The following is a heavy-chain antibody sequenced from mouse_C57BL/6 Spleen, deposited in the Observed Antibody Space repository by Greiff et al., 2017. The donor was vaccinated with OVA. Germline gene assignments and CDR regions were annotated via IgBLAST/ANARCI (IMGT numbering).Heavy chain of an antibody. J-gene: IGHJ2*01. D-gene: IGHD1-1*01. Sequence: QVPLPQSGPELVKPVASVQLSCQASVYAFSRSWLTWVTPSPCPGLAWIGRIYPGDGDTNYNGKFKGKATLTADKSSSTAYMQLSSLTSEDSAVYFCLITTVVAKRDYWGQGTTLTVSS. V-gene: IGHV1-82*01. CDR3: LITTVVAKRDY. CDR2: IYPGDGDT. CDR1: VYAFSRSW.